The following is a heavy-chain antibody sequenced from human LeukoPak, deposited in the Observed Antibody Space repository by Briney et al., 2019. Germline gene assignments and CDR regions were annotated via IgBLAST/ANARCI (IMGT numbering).Heavy chain of an antibody. CDR3: ARGGYDSSGYYLDKYYFDY. V-gene: IGHV5-51*01. CDR2: LYPGGSDT. J-gene: IGHJ4*02. D-gene: IGHD3-22*01. CDR1: GYSFNSYW. Sequence: GSLKNSCKGSGYSFNSYWVGWVRQIPGKGLEWMGILYPGGSDTRYSPSFQGQVTISADKSISTAYLQWSSLKASDTAMYYCARGGYDSSGYYLDKYYFDYWGQGTLVTVSS.